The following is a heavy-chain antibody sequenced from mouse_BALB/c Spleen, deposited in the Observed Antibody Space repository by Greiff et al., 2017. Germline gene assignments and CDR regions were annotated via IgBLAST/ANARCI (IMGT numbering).Heavy chain of an antibody. Sequence: EVQLQQSGAELVKPGASVKLSCTASGFNIKDTYMHWVKQRPEQGLEWIGRIDPANGNTKYDPKFQGKATITADTSSNTAYLQLSSLTSEDTAVYYCASKTARAIDYWGQGTTLTVSS. CDR2: IDPANGNT. V-gene: IGHV14-3*02. CDR3: ASKTARAIDY. CDR1: GFNIKDTY. J-gene: IGHJ2*01. D-gene: IGHD3-2*01.